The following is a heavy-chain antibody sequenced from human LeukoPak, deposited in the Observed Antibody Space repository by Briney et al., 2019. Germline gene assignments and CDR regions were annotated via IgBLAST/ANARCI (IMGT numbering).Heavy chain of an antibody. D-gene: IGHD6-13*01. CDR1: GYSFTSYW. J-gene: IGHJ4*02. CDR2: IYPADSDT. CDR3: ARQKKYSTSWYLDY. Sequence: GESLKISFKGSGYSFTSYWIGWVRQMPGRGLEWMGVIYPADSDTRYSPSFQGQVTISADKSISTAYLQWSSLRASDTAMYYCARQKKYSTSWYLDYWGQGTLVTVSS. V-gene: IGHV5-51*01.